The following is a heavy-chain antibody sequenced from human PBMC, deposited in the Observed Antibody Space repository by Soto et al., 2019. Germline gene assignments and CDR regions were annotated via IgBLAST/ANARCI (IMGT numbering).Heavy chain of an antibody. CDR3: ARGSSNWAYYFDF. CDR1: GFTFSSYS. CDR2: ITSSGTTV. D-gene: IGHD6-13*01. Sequence: EVHLVESRGGLVQPGGSLTLSCAASGFTFSSYSLNWVRQAPGKGLEWVSYITSSGTTVYYADSVRGRFTISRDNAKNSLYLQMNSLRDDDTAVYYCARGSSNWAYYFDFWGQGTLVTVSS. J-gene: IGHJ4*02. V-gene: IGHV3-48*02.